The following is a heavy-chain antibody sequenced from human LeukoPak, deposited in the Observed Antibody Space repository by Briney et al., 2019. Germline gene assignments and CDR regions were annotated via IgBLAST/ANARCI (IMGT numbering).Heavy chain of an antibody. J-gene: IGHJ4*02. Sequence: GGSLRLSCAASGFTFSSYWMSWVRQAPGKGLEWVAVIWYDGSNKYYADSVKGRFTISRDNSKNTLYLQMNSLRAEDTAVYYCARDDRGGGYIFGLDYWGQGTLVTVSS. CDR2: IWYDGSNK. CDR1: GFTFSSYW. D-gene: IGHD5-18*01. V-gene: IGHV3-33*08. CDR3: ARDDRGGGYIFGLDY.